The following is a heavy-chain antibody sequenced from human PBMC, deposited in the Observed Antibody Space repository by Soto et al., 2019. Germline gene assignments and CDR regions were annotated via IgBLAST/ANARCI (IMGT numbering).Heavy chain of an antibody. Sequence: ASVNVSCKASGYTFTSYRIGWVRQAPGQGLEWMGWISAYNGNTNYAQNLQGRVTMTTDTSTSTAYMELRSLKSDDTAVYFCARDSAGDWFDPWGQGTLVTVSS. CDR3: ARDSAGDWFDP. CDR1: GYTFTSYR. CDR2: ISAYNGNT. J-gene: IGHJ5*02. V-gene: IGHV1-18*01. D-gene: IGHD6-25*01.